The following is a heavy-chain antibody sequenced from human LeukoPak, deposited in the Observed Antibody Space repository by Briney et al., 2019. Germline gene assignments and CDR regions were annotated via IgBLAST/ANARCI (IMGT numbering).Heavy chain of an antibody. J-gene: IGHJ6*03. V-gene: IGHV1-2*02. Sequence: GASVKVSCKASGYTFTGYYMHWVRQAPGQGLEWMGWIDPNSGGANYAQKFQGRVTMTRDTSISTAYMELSRLRSDDTAVYYCARGGSGQPDPYYYYYYMDVWGEGTTVTVSS. CDR2: IDPNSGGA. CDR1: GYTFTGYY. D-gene: IGHD6-19*01. CDR3: ARGGSGQPDPYYYYYYMDV.